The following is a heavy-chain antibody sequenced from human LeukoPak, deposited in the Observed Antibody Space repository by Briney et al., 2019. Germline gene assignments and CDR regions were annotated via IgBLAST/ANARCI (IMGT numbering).Heavy chain of an antibody. CDR2: MNPNSGNT. Sequence: ASVKVSCKASGYTFTSYDINWVRQATGQGLEWMGWMNPNSGNTGYAQKFQGRVTMTRNTSISTAYMEPSSLRSEDTAVYYCARVDGYNLNAIDYWGQGTLVTVSS. V-gene: IGHV1-8*01. J-gene: IGHJ4*02. D-gene: IGHD5-24*01. CDR1: GYTFTSYD. CDR3: ARVDGYNLNAIDY.